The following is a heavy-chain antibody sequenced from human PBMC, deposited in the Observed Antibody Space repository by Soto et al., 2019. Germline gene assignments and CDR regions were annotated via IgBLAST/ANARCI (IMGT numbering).Heavy chain of an antibody. CDR2: IYYSGST. CDR1: GGSISSYY. V-gene: IGHV4-59*01. D-gene: IGHD2-2*01. CDR3: ARGNRYCSSTSCYAPYYYYYMDV. Sequence: SETLSLTCTVSGGSISSYYWSWIRQPPGKGLEWIGYIYYSGSTNYNPSLKSRVTISVDTSKNQFSLKLSSVTAADTAVYYCARGNRYCSSTSCYAPYYYYYMDVWGKGTTVTVSS. J-gene: IGHJ6*03.